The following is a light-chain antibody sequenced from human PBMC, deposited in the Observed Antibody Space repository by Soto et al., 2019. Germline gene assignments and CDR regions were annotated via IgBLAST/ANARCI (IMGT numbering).Light chain of an antibody. CDR1: SSDVGGYNY. V-gene: IGLV2-8*01. CDR2: EVS. CDR3: CSYAGSSTLV. J-gene: IGLJ2*01. Sequence: QSVLTQPPSASGSFGQSVTISCTGTSSDVGGYNYVSWYQQHPGKAPKLMIYEVSERPSGVPDRFSGSKSGNTASLTVSGLQADDEADYYCCSYAGSSTLVFGGGTKVTVL.